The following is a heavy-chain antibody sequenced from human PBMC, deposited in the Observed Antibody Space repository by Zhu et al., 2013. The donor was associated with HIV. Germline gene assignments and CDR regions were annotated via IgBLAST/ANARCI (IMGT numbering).Heavy chain of an antibody. CDR1: AYTFTANY. D-gene: IGHD1-26*01. CDR3: ASDLWEKAFDI. V-gene: IGHV1-2*02. J-gene: IGHJ3*02. CDR2: INPNSGGT. Sequence: QVQLVQSGAEVKKPGASVKVSCRASAYTFTANYINWVRQVPGQGLEWIGWINPNSGGTNYAQKFQGRVTMTRDTSITTAYMELRGLISDDTAVYYCASDLWEKAFDIWGPRDNGHCLF.